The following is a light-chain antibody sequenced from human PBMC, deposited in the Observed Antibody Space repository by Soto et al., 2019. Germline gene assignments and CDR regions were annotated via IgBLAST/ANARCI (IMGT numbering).Light chain of an antibody. Sequence: EVVLTQSRSTLSLSPGQRPTLGCRASQSVRSSYFAWYQQKNGQAPRLXIFGASTRAPGIPDRFSGSGSGTDFNLTISKLEPEDFALFYCQQYGNSPLTFGGGTKVDIK. CDR2: GAS. CDR3: QQYGNSPLT. J-gene: IGKJ4*01. CDR1: QSVRSSY. V-gene: IGKV3-20*01.